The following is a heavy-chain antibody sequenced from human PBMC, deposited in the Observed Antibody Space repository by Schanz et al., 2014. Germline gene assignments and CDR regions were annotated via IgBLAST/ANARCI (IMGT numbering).Heavy chain of an antibody. CDR2: ITPKTGVA. D-gene: IGHD3-3*01. Sequence: QVQLVQSGAEVKKPGASVKVSCKASGYSFTGYYIHWVRRAPGQGLEWLGRITPKTGVANYAQKFQGRVTMTSDTSITTVYMEVNSLTSDDTAVFYCARTASHDVWRGYIPHYAFDLWGQGTVVIVSS. V-gene: IGHV1-2*06. CDR1: GYSFTGYY. J-gene: IGHJ3*01. CDR3: ARTASHDVWRGYIPHYAFDL.